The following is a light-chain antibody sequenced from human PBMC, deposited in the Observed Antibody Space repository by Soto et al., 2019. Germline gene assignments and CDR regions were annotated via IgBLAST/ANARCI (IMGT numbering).Light chain of an antibody. J-gene: IGKJ1*01. Sequence: DIQMTQSPSTLSASVGDRVTITCRASQSISSWLAWYQQKPGKAPKLLIYKASSLESGVPSRFSGSGSGTEFTLTISSLQPDDFATYYYQQYNSYSWTFGKGTKVDIK. CDR1: QSISSW. V-gene: IGKV1-5*03. CDR3: QQYNSYSWT. CDR2: KAS.